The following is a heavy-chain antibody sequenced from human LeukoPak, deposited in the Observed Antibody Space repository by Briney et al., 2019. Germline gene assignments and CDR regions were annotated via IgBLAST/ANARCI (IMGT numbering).Heavy chain of an antibody. D-gene: IGHD3-3*01. CDR1: GDTFSSYS. CDR3: ARGAIFGVVPPYYYYYYMDV. Sequence: GASVKVSCKASGDTFSSYSITWVRQAPGQGLEWMGGIIPIFGTANYAQKFQGRVTITADESTSTAYMELSSLRSEDTAVYYCARGAIFGVVPPYYYYYYMDVWGKGTTVTVSS. V-gene: IGHV1-69*13. J-gene: IGHJ6*03. CDR2: IIPIFGTA.